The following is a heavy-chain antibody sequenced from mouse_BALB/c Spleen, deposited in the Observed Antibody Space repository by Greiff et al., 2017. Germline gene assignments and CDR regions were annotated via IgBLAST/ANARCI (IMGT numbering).Heavy chain of an antibody. CDR1: GFTFSSFG. V-gene: IGHV5-17*02. D-gene: IGHD1-1*01. J-gene: IGHJ2*01. CDR3: ARSRGFTTVVATDYFDY. Sequence: EVQLVESGGGLVQPGGSRKLSCAASGFTFSSFGMHWVRQAPEKGLEWVAYISSGSSTIYYADTVKGRFTISRDNPTNTLFLQMTSLRSEDTAMYYCARSRGFTTVVATDYFDYWGQGTTLTVSS. CDR2: ISSGSSTI.